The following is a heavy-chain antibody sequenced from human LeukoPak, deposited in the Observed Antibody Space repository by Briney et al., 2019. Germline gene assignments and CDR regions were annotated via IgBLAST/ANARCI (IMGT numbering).Heavy chain of an antibody. CDR2: IYHGGRT. V-gene: IGHV4-38-2*02. D-gene: IGHD5-18*01. CDR3: ARAGTAMADYYYYYMDV. CDR1: GYSISSGYY. Sequence: SETLSLTCTVSGYSISSGYYWGWIRQPPGKGLEWIGSIYHGGRTFYNPSLKSRVTISVDTSKNQFSLKLSSVTAADTAVYYCARAGTAMADYYYYYMDVWGKGTTVTISS. J-gene: IGHJ6*03.